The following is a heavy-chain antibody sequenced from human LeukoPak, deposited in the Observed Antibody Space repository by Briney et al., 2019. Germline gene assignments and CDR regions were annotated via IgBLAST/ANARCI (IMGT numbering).Heavy chain of an antibody. CDR3: ARVGYYFGSGSLIQYYFDY. J-gene: IGHJ4*02. CDR1: GFTFSSYW. Sequence: PGGSLRLSCAASGFTFSSYWMHWVRQAPGKGLVWVSHINSDASSTSYADSVKGRFTISGDNAKNTLYLQMNSLRAEDTAMYYCARVGYYFGSGSLIQYYFDYWGQGTLVTVSS. V-gene: IGHV3-74*01. CDR2: INSDASST. D-gene: IGHD3-10*01.